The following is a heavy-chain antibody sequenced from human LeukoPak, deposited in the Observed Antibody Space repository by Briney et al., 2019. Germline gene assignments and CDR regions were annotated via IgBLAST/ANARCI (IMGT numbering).Heavy chain of an antibody. CDR2: IDTSGNT. CDR3: ARGYRYYYYYYMDV. Sequence: SETLSLTCTVSGGSISSYYWSWIRQPAGKGLEWIGRIDTSGNTNYKPSLKSRVTMSVDTSKNQFSLKLSSVTAADTAVYYCARGYRYYYYYYMDVWGKGTTVTVSS. V-gene: IGHV4-4*07. D-gene: IGHD1-1*01. CDR1: GGSISSYY. J-gene: IGHJ6*03.